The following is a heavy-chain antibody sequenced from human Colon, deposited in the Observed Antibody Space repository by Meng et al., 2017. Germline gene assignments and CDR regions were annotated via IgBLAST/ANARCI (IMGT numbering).Heavy chain of an antibody. J-gene: IGHJ4*02. CDR3: ARGLFDY. CDR2: INHSGST. V-gene: IGHV4-34*01. CDR1: GGSFSGYY. Sequence: QGQLQRGGAGLLKPSETLSLTCAAYGGSFSGYYWSWIRQPPGKGLEWIGEINHSGSTNYNPSLKSRVTISVDTSKNQFSLKLSSVTAADTAVYYCARGLFDYWGQGTLVTVSS.